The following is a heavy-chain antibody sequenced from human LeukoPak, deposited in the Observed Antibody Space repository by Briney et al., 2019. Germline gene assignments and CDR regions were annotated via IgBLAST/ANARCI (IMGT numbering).Heavy chain of an antibody. V-gene: IGHV4-34*01. D-gene: IGHD2-15*01. CDR1: GGSFSGYY. CDR3: ARGIVVVVAATRWFDP. CDR2: INHSGST. Sequence: PLETLSLTCAVYGGSFSGYYWSWIRQPPGKGLEWIGEINHSGSTNYNPSLKSRVTISVDTSKNQFSLKLSSVTAADTAVYYCARGIVVVVAATRWFDPWGQGTLVTVSS. J-gene: IGHJ5*02.